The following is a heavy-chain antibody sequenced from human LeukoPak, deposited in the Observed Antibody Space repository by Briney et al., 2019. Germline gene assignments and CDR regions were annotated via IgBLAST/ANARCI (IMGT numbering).Heavy chain of an antibody. V-gene: IGHV1-2*06. Sequence: GASVKVSFKASGYTFTGYYMHWVRQAPGQGLEWMGRINPNSGGTNYAQKFQGRVTMTRDTSISTAYMELSRLRSDDTAVYYCARDFFHGHCAGLSCFLLDYWGQGSLVTVSS. CDR1: GYTFTGYY. D-gene: IGHD2-15*01. CDR3: ARDFFHGHCAGLSCFLLDY. J-gene: IGHJ4*02. CDR2: INPNSGGT.